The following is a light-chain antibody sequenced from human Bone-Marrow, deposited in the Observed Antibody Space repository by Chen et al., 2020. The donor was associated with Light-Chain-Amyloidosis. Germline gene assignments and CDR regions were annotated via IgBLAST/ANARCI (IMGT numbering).Light chain of an antibody. CDR3: QSADSSGTYEVI. Sequence: SYELTQPPSLSVSPGQTARITCSGDDLPTKYAYWYQQKPGQATVLVIHRDTERPSGISERFSGSSSGTTATLTISGVQAEDEADYHCQSADSSGTYEVIFGGGTKLTVL. J-gene: IGLJ2*01. CDR2: RDT. V-gene: IGLV3-25*03. CDR1: DLPTKY.